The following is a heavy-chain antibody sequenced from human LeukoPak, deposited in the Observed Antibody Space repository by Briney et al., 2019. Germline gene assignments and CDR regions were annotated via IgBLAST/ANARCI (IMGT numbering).Heavy chain of an antibody. Sequence: ASVKVSCKASGYTFTGYYIHWVRQAPGQGLEWMGWINPKSGGTNYAQKFQGRVTMTRDTSISTAYMELSRLRSDDTAVYYCTRDGLGVTTNFDYWGQGTLVTVSS. CDR2: INPKSGGT. V-gene: IGHV1-2*02. CDR3: TRDGLGVTTNFDY. J-gene: IGHJ4*02. D-gene: IGHD4-17*01. CDR1: GYTFTGYY.